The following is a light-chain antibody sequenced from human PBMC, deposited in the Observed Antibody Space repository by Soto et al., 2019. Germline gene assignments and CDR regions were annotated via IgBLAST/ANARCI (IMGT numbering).Light chain of an antibody. V-gene: IGKV3-15*01. J-gene: IGKJ5*01. CDR1: QSVSSD. CDR3: QQYNNWPIT. Sequence: EVVMTQSPATLSVSPGERATLSCRASQSVSSDLAWYHQKPGQAPRLLIYSASTRATGIPGRFSGSGSGTEFTLTISSLQSEAFAVYYCQQYNNWPITFCQGTRLEIK. CDR2: SAS.